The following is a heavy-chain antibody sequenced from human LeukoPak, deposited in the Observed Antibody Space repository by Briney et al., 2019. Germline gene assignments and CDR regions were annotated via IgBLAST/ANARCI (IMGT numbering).Heavy chain of an antibody. J-gene: IGHJ4*02. D-gene: IGHD3-22*01. CDR2: ISAYNGNT. CDR3: ARDGYYDSSGYPRNLDY. Sequence: ASVKVSCKASGYTFTSYGISWVRQAPGQGLEWMGWISAYNGNTNYAQKLQGRVTMTTDTSTSTAYMELRSLRSDDTAVYYCARDGYYDSSGYPRNLDYWGQGTLVTVSS. CDR1: GYTFTSYG. V-gene: IGHV1-18*01.